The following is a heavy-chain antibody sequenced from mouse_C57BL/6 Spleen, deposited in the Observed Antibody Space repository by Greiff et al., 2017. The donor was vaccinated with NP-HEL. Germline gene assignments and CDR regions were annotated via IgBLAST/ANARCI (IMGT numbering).Heavy chain of an antibody. CDR3: ARGGITTVVEEGYAMDY. V-gene: IGHV14-3*01. Sequence: EVQLQESVAELVRPGASVKLSCTASGFNIKNTYMHWVKQRPEQGLEWIGRIDPANGNPKYAPKFQGKATITADTSSNTAYLQLSSLTSEDTAIYYWARGGITTVVEEGYAMDYWGQGTSVTVSS. CDR2: IDPANGNP. J-gene: IGHJ4*01. CDR1: GFNIKNTY. D-gene: IGHD1-1*01.